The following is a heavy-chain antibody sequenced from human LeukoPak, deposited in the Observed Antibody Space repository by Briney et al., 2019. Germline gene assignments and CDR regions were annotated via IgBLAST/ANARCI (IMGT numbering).Heavy chain of an antibody. J-gene: IGHJ4*02. Sequence: ASVKVPCKPSGYTFTSFGISWVRQAPGQGLEWMGWIGAYNGDTNYAQKFQGRVTMTTDTSTSTAYMDLRSLRSDDTAVYYCTRDHCRGDNCPSFDYWGQGTLVTVSS. CDR3: TRDHCRGDNCPSFDY. CDR1: GYTFTSFG. D-gene: IGHD2-15*01. CDR2: IGAYNGDT. V-gene: IGHV1-18*04.